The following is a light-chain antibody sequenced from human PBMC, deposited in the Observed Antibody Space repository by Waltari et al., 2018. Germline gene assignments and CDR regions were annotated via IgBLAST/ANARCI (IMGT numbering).Light chain of an antibody. CDR1: QSVSTF. J-gene: IGKJ1*01. Sequence: EVVLTQFPGTLSLSPGERATIFCRARQSVSTFLAWYQQKAGQAPRLLIYGASIRATGIPDRFSGSGSGTDFSLTISRLEPEDFAVYYCQNHERLPATFGQGTKVEIK. CDR2: GAS. V-gene: IGKV3-20*01. CDR3: QNHERLPAT.